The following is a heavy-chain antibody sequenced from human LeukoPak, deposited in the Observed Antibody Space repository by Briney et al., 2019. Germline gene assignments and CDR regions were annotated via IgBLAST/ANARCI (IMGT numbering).Heavy chain of an antibody. V-gene: IGHV3-74*01. CDR2: INTDGSST. Sequence: GGSLRLSCAASGFTFNIYWMHWVRQAPGKGLMWVARINTDGSSTSYVDSVKGRFTISRDNAKNTLYLQMDSLRAEDTAVYYCARPRFWSGPSCYYYYMDVWGKGTTVTVSS. CDR3: ARPRFWSGPSCYYYYMDV. D-gene: IGHD3-3*01. CDR1: GFTFNIYW. J-gene: IGHJ6*03.